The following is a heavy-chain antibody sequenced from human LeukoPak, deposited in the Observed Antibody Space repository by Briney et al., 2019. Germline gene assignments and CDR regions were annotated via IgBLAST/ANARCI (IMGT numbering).Heavy chain of an antibody. Sequence: GESLKISCKGSGYSFTSYWIGWVRQMPGKGLEWMGIIYPGDSDTRYSPSFQGQVTISADKSISTAYLQWSSLKASDTAMYYCARRKKIAAAGTGAFDIWGQGTMVTVSS. CDR2: IYPGDSDT. CDR3: ARRKKIAAAGTGAFDI. J-gene: IGHJ3*02. CDR1: GYSFTSYW. V-gene: IGHV5-51*01. D-gene: IGHD6-13*01.